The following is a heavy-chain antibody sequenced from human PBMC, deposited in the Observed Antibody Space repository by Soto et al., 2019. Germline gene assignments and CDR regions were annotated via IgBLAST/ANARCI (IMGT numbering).Heavy chain of an antibody. D-gene: IGHD2-15*01. Sequence: QVQLVQSGAEVKKPGSSVKVSCKASGGAFSDYAFSWVRQAPGQGLEWLGGIMPIFRAPDYAQKFQGRVTITADESTRTAYMGMRSLRSEDTAVYYCASWLKGADIGNYYYGMDVWGQGTTVTV. V-gene: IGHV1-69*12. CDR2: IMPIFRAP. CDR1: GGAFSDYA. J-gene: IGHJ6*02. CDR3: ASWLKGADIGNYYYGMDV.